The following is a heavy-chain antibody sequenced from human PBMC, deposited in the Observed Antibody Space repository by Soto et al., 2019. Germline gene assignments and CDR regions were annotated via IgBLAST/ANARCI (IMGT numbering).Heavy chain of an antibody. J-gene: IGHJ4*02. CDR3: ARAIKRWEVNYYFAY. Sequence: QVVLLQSGAEVKEPGSSVRLSCQVSGSTFNNFAFSWVRQAPGQGPEWLGGIVVMSNAADYSQRFQDRVMITADTSTSTLDIELGSLTFDDTAVYYCARAIKRWEVNYYFAYWGQGTLVTVSS. D-gene: IGHD1-26*01. V-gene: IGHV1-69*06. CDR1: GSTFNNFA. CDR2: IVVMSNAA.